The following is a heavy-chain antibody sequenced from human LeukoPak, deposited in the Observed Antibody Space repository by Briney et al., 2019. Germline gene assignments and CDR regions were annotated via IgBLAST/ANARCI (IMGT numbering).Heavy chain of an antibody. Sequence: ASVKVSCTASGYTFSGYDINWVRQATGQGLEWMGWMNPNSGNAGSAQKFRGRVIMTRNTSISTAYILLSSLRSEDTAVYYCARGNTATVPAAMPPDAFDIWGQGTMVTVSS. CDR3: ARGNTATVPAAMPPDAFDI. J-gene: IGHJ3*02. CDR2: MNPNSGNA. CDR1: GYTFSGYD. V-gene: IGHV1-8*02. D-gene: IGHD2-2*01.